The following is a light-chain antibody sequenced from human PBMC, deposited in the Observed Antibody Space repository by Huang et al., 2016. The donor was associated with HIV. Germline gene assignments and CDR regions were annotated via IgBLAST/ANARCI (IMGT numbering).Light chain of an antibody. Sequence: QLTQSPSSLSASIGDRVTIACRASHDINTYLAWYQQKPGRAPKLLIYDASTLQTGVPSRFRGFGSGIAFSLTITSLQPDDFAVYYCQQLSAYPLSFGPGTTVD. CDR2: DAS. CDR1: HDINTY. J-gene: IGKJ3*01. V-gene: IGKV1-9*01. CDR3: QQLSAYPLS.